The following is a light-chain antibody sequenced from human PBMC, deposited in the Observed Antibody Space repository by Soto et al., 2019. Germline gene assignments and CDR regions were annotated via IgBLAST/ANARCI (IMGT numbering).Light chain of an antibody. V-gene: IGKV3-20*01. J-gene: IGKJ4*01. CDR2: GIS. Sequence: EIVLTQSPATLSLSPGERATLSCRASQSVGFYVDWYQQKPGQAPRVIIFGISTRATAIPDRFSGSGSGTDFTLTISRLEPDDFALYYCQQYGNSPLTFGGGTKVDIK. CDR3: QQYGNSPLT. CDR1: QSVGFY.